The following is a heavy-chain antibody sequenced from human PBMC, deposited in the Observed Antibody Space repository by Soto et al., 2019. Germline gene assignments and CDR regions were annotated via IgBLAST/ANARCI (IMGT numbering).Heavy chain of an antibody. CDR3: ARLIYDSRLNYLYFDY. D-gene: IGHD3-22*01. V-gene: IGHV4-4*02. Sequence: XETLSLTCYVSGFSISSGNWWSWVRQPPVKELEWIGEVYRDGSANYHPSLERRVTISVDTAKNQFSLRLSSVTAADTAIYYCARLIYDSRLNYLYFDYWGQGMLVTVSS. CDR1: GFSISSGNW. J-gene: IGHJ4*02. CDR2: VYRDGSA.